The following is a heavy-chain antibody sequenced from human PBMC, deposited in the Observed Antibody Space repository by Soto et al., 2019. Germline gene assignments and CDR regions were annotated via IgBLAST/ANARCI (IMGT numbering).Heavy chain of an antibody. CDR2: ISTGSSTI. CDR3: ARVRAGAANGYYGMDV. J-gene: IGHJ6*02. D-gene: IGHD1-26*01. Sequence: GGSLRLSCRASGFTLSDYEMHWVRQAPGKGLEWVSYISTGSSTIYYADSVKDRFTISRDNAENSLFLGMKSLRPEDTAVYYCARVRAGAANGYYGMDVWGQGTTVTVSS. V-gene: IGHV3-48*03. CDR1: GFTLSDYE.